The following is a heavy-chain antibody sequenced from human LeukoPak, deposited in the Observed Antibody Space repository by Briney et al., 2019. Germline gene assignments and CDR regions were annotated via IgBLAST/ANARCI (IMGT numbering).Heavy chain of an antibody. CDR1: GYSFSSDSF. J-gene: IGHJ5*02. CDR3: ARAASPTNNWFDP. D-gene: IGHD6-6*01. CDR2: IHEGGRT. Sequence: PSETLSLTCTVSGYSFSSDSFWGWIRQPPGKGLEWVGTIHEGGRTFYNSSLKSRVTISIDTSKNQFSLEVNSVTAADTAVYYCARAASPTNNWFDPWGQGTLVTVSS. V-gene: IGHV4-38-2*02.